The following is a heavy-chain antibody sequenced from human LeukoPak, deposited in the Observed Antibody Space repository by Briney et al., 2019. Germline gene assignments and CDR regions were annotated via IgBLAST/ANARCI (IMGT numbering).Heavy chain of an antibody. Sequence: PGKSLRLSCAASGFTFNNYGMHWVRQAPGKGLEWVAVISYDGRNIHYPDSVKGRFTISRYISTDTLWLQMDSLRTEDTAVYYCARDGDSYSSSYSPPFDYWGQGTLVTVSS. CDR3: ARDGDSYSSSYSPPFDY. V-gene: IGHV3-30*03. CDR1: GFTFNNYG. D-gene: IGHD6-13*01. J-gene: IGHJ4*02. CDR2: ISYDGRNI.